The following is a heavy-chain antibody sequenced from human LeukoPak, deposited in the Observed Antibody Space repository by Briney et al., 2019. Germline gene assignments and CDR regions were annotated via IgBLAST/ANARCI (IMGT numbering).Heavy chain of an antibody. CDR3: ARRGGRVRTNWFDP. V-gene: IGHV4-34*01. J-gene: IGHJ5*02. D-gene: IGHD3-16*01. Sequence: SETLSLTCAVYGGSFSGYYWSWIRQPPGKGLEWIGEINHSGSTNYNPSLKSRVTISVDTSKNQFSLKLSSVTAADTAVYYCARRGGRVRTNWFDPWGQGTLVTVSS. CDR1: GGSFSGYY. CDR2: INHSGST.